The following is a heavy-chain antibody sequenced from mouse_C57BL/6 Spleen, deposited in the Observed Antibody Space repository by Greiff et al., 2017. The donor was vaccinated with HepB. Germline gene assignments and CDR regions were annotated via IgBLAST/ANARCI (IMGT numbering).Heavy chain of an antibody. V-gene: IGHV1-4*01. CDR2: INPSSGYT. J-gene: IGHJ3*01. CDR1: GYTFTSYT. CDR3: ARSGNNWDFAY. Sequence: QVQLQQSGAELARPGASVKMSCKASGYTFTSYTMHWVKQRPGQGLEWIGYINPSSGYTKYNQKFKDKATLTADKSSSTAYMQLSSLTSDDSAVYYCARSGNNWDFAYWGQGTLVTVSA. D-gene: IGHD4-1*01.